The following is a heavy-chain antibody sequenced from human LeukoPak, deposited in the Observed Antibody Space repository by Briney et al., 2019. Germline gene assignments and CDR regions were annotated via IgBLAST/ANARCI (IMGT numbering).Heavy chain of an antibody. J-gene: IGHJ5*02. CDR1: GGSFSGYY. CDR3: ASWGIAAAANWFDP. Sequence: SETLSPTCAVYGGSFSGYYWSWIRPPPRKGLEWIGEINHSGSTNYNPSLKSRVTISVDTSKNQFSLKLSSVTAADTAVYYCASWGIAAAANWFDPWGQGTLVTVSS. D-gene: IGHD6-13*01. V-gene: IGHV4-34*01. CDR2: INHSGST.